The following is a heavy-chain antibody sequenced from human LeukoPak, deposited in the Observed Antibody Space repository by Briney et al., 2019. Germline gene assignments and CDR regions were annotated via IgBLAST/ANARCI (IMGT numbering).Heavy chain of an antibody. D-gene: IGHD1-26*01. V-gene: IGHV1-46*01. CDR1: GYTFTTYY. CDR2: INPSADST. Sequence: ASVKVSCKTSGYTFTTYYMHWVRQAPGQGLEWMGVINPSADSTSYAQKFQGRVTMTRDTSTSTVYMELNSLTSEDTAVYYCARDHSGSQHWFDPWGQGTLVTVSS. CDR3: ARDHSGSQHWFDP. J-gene: IGHJ5*02.